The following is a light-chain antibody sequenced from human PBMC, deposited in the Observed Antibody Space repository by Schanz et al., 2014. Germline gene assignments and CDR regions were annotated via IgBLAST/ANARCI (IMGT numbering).Light chain of an antibody. J-gene: IGKJ4*01. CDR3: QQYNKWPLT. CDR2: GAS. Sequence: EVVLTQSPGTLSLSPGERATLSCRASQSVSSSYLAWYQQKPGQAPRLLIYGASTRATGIPARFSGSGSGTEFTLTISSLQSEDFAVYYCQQYNKWPLTFGGGTKVETK. V-gene: IGKV3-15*01. CDR1: QSVSSSY.